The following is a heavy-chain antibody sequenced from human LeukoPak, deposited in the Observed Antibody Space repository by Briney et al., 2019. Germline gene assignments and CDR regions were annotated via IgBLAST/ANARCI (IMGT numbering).Heavy chain of an antibody. V-gene: IGHV1-69*01. CDR2: IIPIFGTA. Sequence: SVKVSCTASGGTFSSYAISWVRQAPGQGLEWMGGIIPIFGTAHYAQKFQGRVTITADESTSTAYMELSSLRSEDTAVYYCARDTDNWNDGNWFDPWGQGTLVTVSS. CDR1: GGTFSSYA. D-gene: IGHD1-1*01. J-gene: IGHJ5*02. CDR3: ARDTDNWNDGNWFDP.